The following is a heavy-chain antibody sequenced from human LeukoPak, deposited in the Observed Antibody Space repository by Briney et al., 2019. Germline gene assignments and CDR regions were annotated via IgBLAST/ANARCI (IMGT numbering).Heavy chain of an antibody. CDR2: ITGSGGSS. Sequence: GGSLRLSCAASGFTFTNYAMSWVRQAPGKGLEWVSSITGSGGSSYYADSVKDRFTISRDTSKNTLYLQLNSLRAEDTAAYYCAKEGRYTYGYVDYWGQGTLVTVSS. V-gene: IGHV3-23*01. CDR1: GFTFTNYA. J-gene: IGHJ4*02. CDR3: AKEGRYTYGYVDY. D-gene: IGHD5-18*01.